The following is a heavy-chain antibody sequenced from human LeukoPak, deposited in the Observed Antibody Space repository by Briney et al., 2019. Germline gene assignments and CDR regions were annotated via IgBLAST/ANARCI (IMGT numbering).Heavy chain of an antibody. Sequence: GGTLILSCAASGFTFSTYGMNWVRQAPGKGLEWVSGISSRSSYIFYADSVRGRFIISRDNAKNSLYLQMNSLRPEDTAKYFCVRKTATEEVYFDNWGQGTPVTVSS. V-gene: IGHV3-21*01. CDR2: ISSRSSYI. CDR3: VRKTATEEVYFDN. J-gene: IGHJ4*02. CDR1: GFTFSTYG.